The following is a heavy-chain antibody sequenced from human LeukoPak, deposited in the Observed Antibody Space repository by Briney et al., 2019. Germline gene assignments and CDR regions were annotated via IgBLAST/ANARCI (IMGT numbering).Heavy chain of an antibody. J-gene: IGHJ5*02. CDR2: IYYSGST. Sequence: PSETLSLTCTVSGGSISSSSYYWGWIRQPPGKGLEWIGSIYYSGSTYYNLSLKSRVTISVDTSKNQLSLKLSSVTAADTAVYYCARGVHDYGAWGQGTLVTVSS. D-gene: IGHD4-17*01. CDR3: ARGVHDYGA. V-gene: IGHV4-39*01. CDR1: GGSISSSSYY.